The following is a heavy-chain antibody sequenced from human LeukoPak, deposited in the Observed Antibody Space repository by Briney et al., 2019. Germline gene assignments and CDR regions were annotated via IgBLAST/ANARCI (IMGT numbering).Heavy chain of an antibody. CDR1: GFTFSSYA. CDR2: ISYDGSNK. CDR3: ARDRSVATSYYYYGMDV. D-gene: IGHD5-12*01. V-gene: IGHV3-30-3*01. J-gene: IGHJ6*02. Sequence: GGSLRLSCAASGFTFSSYAMHWVRQAPGKGLEWVAVISYDGSNKYYADSVKGRFTISRDNSKNTLYLQMNSLRAEDTAVYYCARDRSVATSYYYYGMDVWGQGTTVTVSS.